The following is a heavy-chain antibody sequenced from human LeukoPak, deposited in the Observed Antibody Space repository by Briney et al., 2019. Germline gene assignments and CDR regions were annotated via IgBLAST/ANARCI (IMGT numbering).Heavy chain of an antibody. CDR1: GGSFSGYY. D-gene: IGHD3-22*01. CDR3: ARGVHDSSGYYFGFDY. Sequence: SETLSLTCAVYGGSFSGYYWSWIRQPPGKGPEWIGEINHSGSTNYNPSLKSRVTISVDTSKNQFSLKLSSVTAADTAVYYCARGVHDSSGYYFGFDYWGQGTLVTVSS. J-gene: IGHJ4*02. CDR2: INHSGST. V-gene: IGHV4-34*01.